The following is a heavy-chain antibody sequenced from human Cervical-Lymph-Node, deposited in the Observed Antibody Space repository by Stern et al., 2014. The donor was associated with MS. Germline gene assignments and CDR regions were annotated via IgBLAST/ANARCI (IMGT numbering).Heavy chain of an antibody. CDR2: IIPIFGTA. V-gene: IGHV1-69*01. CDR1: GGTFSSYA. J-gene: IGHJ6*02. Sequence: QVQLVQSGAEVKKPGSSVKVSCKASGGTFSSYAISWVRQAPRQGLEWMGGIIPIFGTANYAQKFQGRVTITADESTSTAYMELSSLRSEDTAVYYCARDRYYYDSSGYYLHYGMDVWGQGTTVTVSS. CDR3: ARDRYYYDSSGYYLHYGMDV. D-gene: IGHD3-22*01.